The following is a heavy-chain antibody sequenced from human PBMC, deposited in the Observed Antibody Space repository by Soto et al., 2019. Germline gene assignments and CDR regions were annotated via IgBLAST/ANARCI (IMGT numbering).Heavy chain of an antibody. CDR2: ISYDGSNK. V-gene: IGHV3-30-3*01. D-gene: IGHD3-3*01. CDR3: ARDTETYYDFWSALEDYYGMDV. CDR1: GFTFSSYA. J-gene: IGHJ6*02. Sequence: GGSLRLSCAASGFTFSSYAMHWVRQAPGKGLEWVAVISYDGSNKYYADSVKGRFTISRDNSKNTLYLQMNSLRAEDTAVYYCARDTETYYDFWSALEDYYGMDVWGQGTTVTVSS.